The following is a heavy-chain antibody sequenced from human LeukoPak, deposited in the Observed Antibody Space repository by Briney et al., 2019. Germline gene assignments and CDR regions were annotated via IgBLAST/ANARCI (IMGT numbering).Heavy chain of an antibody. Sequence: GGSLRLSCAAFGFAFSTYAMSWVRQAPGKGLEWVSGIIGSGGSTYYADSVKGRFTISRDNSKNTLYLQMNSLRAEDTAIYYCAKAGCTNIVCYLNSWGQGTLVTVSS. CDR2: IIGSGGST. J-gene: IGHJ4*02. CDR1: GFAFSTYA. CDR3: AKAGCTNIVCYLNS. V-gene: IGHV3-23*01. D-gene: IGHD2-8*01.